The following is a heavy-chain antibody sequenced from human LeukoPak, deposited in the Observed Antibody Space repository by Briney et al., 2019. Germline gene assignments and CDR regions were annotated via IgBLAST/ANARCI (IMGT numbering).Heavy chain of an antibody. CDR1: GGTFSSYA. V-gene: IGHV1-69*13. J-gene: IGHJ4*02. D-gene: IGHD6-13*01. CDR2: IIPIFGTA. Sequence: SVKVSCKASGGTFSSYAISWVRQAPGQGLEWMGGIIPIFGTANYAQKFQGRVTITADESTSTAYMELSSLRPEDTAVYYCARDGGYSSSSSASFDYWGQGTLVTVSS. CDR3: ARDGGYSSSSSASFDY.